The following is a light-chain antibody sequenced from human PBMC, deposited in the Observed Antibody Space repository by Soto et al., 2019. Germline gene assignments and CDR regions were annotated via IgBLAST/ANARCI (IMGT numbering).Light chain of an antibody. CDR1: SSNIGSNA. J-gene: IGLJ1*01. Sequence: QSVLTQPPSASGTPGQRVTISCSGSSSNIGSNAVNWYQQLPGTAPKLLIYTFAQRPSGVPDRFSGSKSGTSAPLAISGLQSEDEAEYYCSSYTNINTRACVFGTGTKLTVL. V-gene: IGLV1-44*01. CDR3: SSYTNINTRACV. CDR2: TFA.